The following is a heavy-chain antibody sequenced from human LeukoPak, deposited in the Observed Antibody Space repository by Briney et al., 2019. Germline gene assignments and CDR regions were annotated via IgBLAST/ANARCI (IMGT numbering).Heavy chain of an antibody. CDR1: GFTFSSYA. V-gene: IGHV3-23*01. CDR3: AKDLGIWSGYPHGAFDI. J-gene: IGHJ3*02. D-gene: IGHD3-3*01. Sequence: GGSLRLSCAASGFTFSSYAMSWVRQAPGKGLEWVSAISGSGGSTYYADSVKGRFTISRDNSKNTLYLQMNSLRAEDTAVYYCAKDLGIWSGYPHGAFDIWGQGTMVTVSS. CDR2: ISGSGGST.